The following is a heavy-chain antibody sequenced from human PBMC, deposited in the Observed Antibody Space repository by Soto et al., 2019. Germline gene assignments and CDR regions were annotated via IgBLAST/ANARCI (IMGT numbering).Heavy chain of an antibody. CDR3: ARDRIVVVPAASRGYYYYMDV. D-gene: IGHD2-2*01. J-gene: IGHJ6*03. CDR2: IKQDGSEK. CDR1: GFTFISYW. V-gene: IGHV3-7*01. Sequence: PGGSLRLSGAASGFTFISYWISWFRQAPGKGREGVPNIKQDGSEKYYVDSVKGRFTISRDNAKNSLYLQMNSLRAEDTAVYYCARDRIVVVPAASRGYYYYMDVWGKGTTVTVSS.